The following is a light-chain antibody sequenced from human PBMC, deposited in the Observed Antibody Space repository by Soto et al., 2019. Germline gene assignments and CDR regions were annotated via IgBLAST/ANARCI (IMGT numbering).Light chain of an antibody. V-gene: IGKV3-20*01. CDR3: QQYGSSPGST. CDR1: QSVSSNY. J-gene: IGKJ4*01. Sequence: EIVLTQSPGTLSLSPGERATLSCRASQSVSSNYLAWYQQKPGQAPRLLIYGTSFRATGIPDRFGGSGSGTDFTLTISRLETEDFAVYYCQQYGSSPGSTFGGGTKVEIK. CDR2: GTS.